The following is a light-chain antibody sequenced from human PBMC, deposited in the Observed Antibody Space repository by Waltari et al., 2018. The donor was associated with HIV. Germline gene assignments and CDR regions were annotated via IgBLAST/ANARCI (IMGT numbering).Light chain of an antibody. V-gene: IGKV3-15*01. CDR2: GAS. J-gene: IGKJ1*01. Sequence: EIVMTQSPATLSVSPGERATLSCRASQSVSSNLAWYQQKPGQAPSLLIYGASTRATAIPAGFSGSGSCTEFTLTISSLQSEDFAVYYCRQYNSWSRTFGQGTKVEIK. CDR3: RQYNSWSRT. CDR1: QSVSSN.